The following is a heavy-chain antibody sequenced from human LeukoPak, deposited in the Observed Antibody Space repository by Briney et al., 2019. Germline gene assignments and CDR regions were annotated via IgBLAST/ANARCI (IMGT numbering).Heavy chain of an antibody. V-gene: IGHV4-34*01. CDR2: INHSGST. CDR3: ATGGEGRLVQSADFDY. Sequence: SETLSLTCAVYGGSFSGYYWSWIRQPPGKGLEWVGEINHSGSTNYNPSLKSRVTISVDTSKNQFPLKLSSVTAADTAVYYCATGGEGRLVQSADFDYWGQGTLVTVSS. D-gene: IGHD6-6*01. J-gene: IGHJ4*02. CDR1: GGSFSGYY.